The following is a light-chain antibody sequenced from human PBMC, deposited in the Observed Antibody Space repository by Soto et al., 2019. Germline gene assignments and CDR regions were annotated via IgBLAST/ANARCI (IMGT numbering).Light chain of an antibody. CDR3: QHYGGSPPYT. CDR1: HSVSSSY. CDR2: GAS. J-gene: IGKJ2*01. Sequence: EIVLTQSPGTLSLSPGERATISCRASHSVSSSYLAWYQQKPGQAPRLLIYGASSRATGIPDRFSGSGSGTDFTLNISRLEPEDFAVYYCQHYGGSPPYTFGQGTKLELK. V-gene: IGKV3-20*01.